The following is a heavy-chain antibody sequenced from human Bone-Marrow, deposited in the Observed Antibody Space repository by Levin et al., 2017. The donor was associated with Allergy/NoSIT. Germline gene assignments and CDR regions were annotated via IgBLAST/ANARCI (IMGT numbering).Heavy chain of an antibody. J-gene: IGHJ3*01. V-gene: IGHV4-59*08. CDR1: GDSLSPFY. Sequence: SETLSLTCTVSGDSLSPFYWSWIRQPPGKGLEWIGYIYYSGGTTYNPSLKSRVTLSVDTSKNQFSLRLGAVTAADTAVYYCARRAFDVWGQGTVVTVSS. CDR2: IYYSGGT. CDR3: ARRAFDV.